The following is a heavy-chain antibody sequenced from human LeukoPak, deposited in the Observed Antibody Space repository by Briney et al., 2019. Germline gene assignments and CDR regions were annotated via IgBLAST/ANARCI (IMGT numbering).Heavy chain of an antibody. CDR1: GFTFSSYS. Sequence: GGSLRLSCAASGFTFSSYSMNWVRQAAGKGLEWVSSISSSSSYIYYADSVKGRFTISRDNAKNSLYLQMNSLRAEDTAVYYCARRYFDSNSAFDIWGQGTMVTVSS. J-gene: IGHJ3*02. V-gene: IGHV3-21*01. CDR3: ARRYFDSNSAFDI. D-gene: IGHD3-9*01. CDR2: ISSSSSYI.